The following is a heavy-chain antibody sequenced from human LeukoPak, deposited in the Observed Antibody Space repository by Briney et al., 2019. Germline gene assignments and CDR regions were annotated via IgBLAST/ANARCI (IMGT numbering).Heavy chain of an antibody. Sequence: GGSLRLSCAASGFTFSSYSMNWVRQAPGKGLAWVSSISSGSSYIYYADSVKGRFTISRDNAKNSLYLQMNSLRAEDTGVYYCASDSSGWYQYFQHWGQGTLVTVSS. CDR2: ISSGSSYI. CDR3: ASDSSGWYQYFQH. CDR1: GFTFSSYS. V-gene: IGHV3-21*01. J-gene: IGHJ1*01. D-gene: IGHD6-19*01.